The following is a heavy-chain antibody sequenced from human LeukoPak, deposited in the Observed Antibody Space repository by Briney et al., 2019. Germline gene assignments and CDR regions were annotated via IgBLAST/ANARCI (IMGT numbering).Heavy chain of an antibody. CDR1: GYTFTGYY. Sequence: ASVTVSCTASGYTFTGYYMHWVRQAPGQGLEWMGWISPNSGGTNYAQKFQGRVTMTRDTSISTAYMELSRLRSDDTAVYYCARGFYVWGSYRSPPFDYWGQGTLVTVSS. J-gene: IGHJ4*02. V-gene: IGHV1-2*02. CDR3: ARGFYVWGSYRSPPFDY. CDR2: ISPNSGGT. D-gene: IGHD3-16*02.